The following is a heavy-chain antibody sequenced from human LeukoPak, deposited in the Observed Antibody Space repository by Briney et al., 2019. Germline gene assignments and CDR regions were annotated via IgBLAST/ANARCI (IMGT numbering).Heavy chain of an antibody. Sequence: GGSLRLSCAASGFTFNAYSMNWVRQAPGKGLEWLSYISSGSSTIYYAGSVKGRFTVSRDNAKETLYLQLDSLRGEDTAIYYCARVRSVGGNPHAFNIWGQGTMVTVSS. CDR3: ARVRSVGGNPHAFNI. V-gene: IGHV3-48*04. D-gene: IGHD4-23*01. J-gene: IGHJ3*02. CDR1: GFTFNAYS. CDR2: ISSGSSTI.